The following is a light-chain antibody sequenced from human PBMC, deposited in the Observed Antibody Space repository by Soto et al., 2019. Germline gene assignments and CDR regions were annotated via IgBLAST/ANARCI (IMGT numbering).Light chain of an antibody. V-gene: IGKV3-15*01. CDR3: QQYNNWPWT. CDR2: GAS. J-gene: IGKJ1*01. CDR1: QSISGT. Sequence: EIVMTRSPATLSVSPGGGATLSCRASQSISGTLAWYQQTPGQDPRLLIYGASTRATSFPARFSGSGSGTDFTLTISSLQSEDFAVYYCQQYNNWPWTFGQGTKVDIK.